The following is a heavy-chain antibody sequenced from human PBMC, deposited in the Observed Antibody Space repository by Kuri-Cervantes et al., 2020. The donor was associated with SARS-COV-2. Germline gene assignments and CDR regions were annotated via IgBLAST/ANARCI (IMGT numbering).Heavy chain of an antibody. J-gene: IGHJ4*02. CDR1: GGSISSSSYY. V-gene: IGHV4-39*01. CDR2: IYYSGST. D-gene: IGHD2-2*02. CDR3: ARVREYQLLYGVSFDY. Sequence: SETLSLTCTVSGGSISSSSYYWGWIRQPPGKGLVWIGSIYYSGSTYYNPSLKSRVTISVDTSKNQFSLKLSSVTAADTAVYYCARVREYQLLYGVSFDYWGQGTLVTVSS.